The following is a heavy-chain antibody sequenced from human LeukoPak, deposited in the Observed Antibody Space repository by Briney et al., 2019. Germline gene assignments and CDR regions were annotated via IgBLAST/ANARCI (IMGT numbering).Heavy chain of an antibody. CDR1: GYTFTSYD. J-gene: IGHJ5*02. CDR3: ARVGWTEALFDP. D-gene: IGHD6-19*01. V-gene: IGHV1-8*01. CDR2: MNPNSGNT. Sequence: ASVKVSCKASGYTFTSYDINWVRQATGQGVEGMGWMNPNSGNTGYAQKFQGRVTMTRNTSISTAYMELSSLRSEDTAVYYCARVGWTEALFDPWGQGTLVTVSS.